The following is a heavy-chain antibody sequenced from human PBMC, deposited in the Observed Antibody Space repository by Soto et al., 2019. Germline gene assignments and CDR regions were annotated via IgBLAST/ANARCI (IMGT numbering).Heavy chain of an antibody. CDR2: IYPGDSDT. V-gene: IGHV5-51*01. CDR3: ARPRGYYDSSGYYPRGLYYFDY. Sequence: VQLVQSGAEVKKPGESLKISCKGSGYSFTSYWIGWVRQMPGKGLEWMGIIYPGDSDTRYSPSFQGQVTISADKSISTAYLQWSSLKASDTAMYYCARPRGYYDSSGYYPRGLYYFDYWGQGTLVTVSS. J-gene: IGHJ4*02. D-gene: IGHD3-22*01. CDR1: GYSFTSYW.